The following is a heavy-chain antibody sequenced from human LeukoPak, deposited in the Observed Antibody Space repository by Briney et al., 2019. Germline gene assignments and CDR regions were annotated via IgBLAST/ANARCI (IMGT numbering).Heavy chain of an antibody. Sequence: SETLSLTCTVSGGSISSSNYYWGWIRQPPGKGLEWLGSLSGSTYYNPSLKSRVTISGDTSKNQFSLNLSSVTAADTAVYYCARSVVVPGCFHWVRPWGQGIPVTVSS. CDR2: LSGST. CDR3: ARSVVVPGCFHWVRP. V-gene: IGHV4-39*01. J-gene: IGHJ6*01. CDR1: GGSISSSNYY. D-gene: IGHD2-2*01.